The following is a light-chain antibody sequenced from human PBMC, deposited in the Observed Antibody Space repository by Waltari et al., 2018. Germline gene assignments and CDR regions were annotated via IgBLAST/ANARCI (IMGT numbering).Light chain of an antibody. J-gene: IGLJ2*01. V-gene: IGLV3-19*01. CDR2: GKN. CDR1: SLRSYY. CDR3: NSRDSSGNHVV. Sequence: SSELTQDPAVSVALGQTVRITCQGDSLRSYYASWYQQKPGQAPLLFIYGKNNRPSGIPDRFSGSSSGNTASLTMIGAKEEDEADYYCNSRDSSGNHVVFGGGTKLTVL.